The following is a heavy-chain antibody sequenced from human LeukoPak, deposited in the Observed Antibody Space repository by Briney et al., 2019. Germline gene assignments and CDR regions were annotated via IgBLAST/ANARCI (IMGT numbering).Heavy chain of an antibody. J-gene: IGHJ6*02. CDR3: ARHVSGRWFGDDYPYYAVA. CDR2: IYYSGST. Sequence: SETLSLTCTVSGGSISSSSYYWGWIRQPPGKGLEWIGSIYYSGSTYYNPSLKSRVTISVDTSKNQFSLKLNSVTAADTALYYCARHVSGRWFGDDYPYYAVAWGQGTTVT. V-gene: IGHV4-39*07. D-gene: IGHD3-10*01. CDR1: GGSISSSSYY.